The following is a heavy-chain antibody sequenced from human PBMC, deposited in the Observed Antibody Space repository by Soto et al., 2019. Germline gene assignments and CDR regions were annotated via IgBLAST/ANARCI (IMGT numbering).Heavy chain of an antibody. CDR3: ARPFGYSGYARFDP. Sequence: PSETLSLTCTVSGGSISSSSYYWGWIRQPPGKGLEWIGSIYYSGSTYYNPSLKSRVTISVDTSKNQFSLKLGSVTAADTAVYYCARPFGYSGYARFDPWGQGTLVPVSS. CDR2: IYYSGST. J-gene: IGHJ5*02. CDR1: GGSISSSSYY. V-gene: IGHV4-39*01. D-gene: IGHD5-12*01.